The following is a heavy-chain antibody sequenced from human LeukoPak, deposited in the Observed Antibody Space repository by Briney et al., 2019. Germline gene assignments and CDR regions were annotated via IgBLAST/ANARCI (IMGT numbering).Heavy chain of an antibody. J-gene: IGHJ4*02. D-gene: IGHD6-13*01. CDR2: IKQDGSEK. CDR3: AREWQGGIAAAGTRIEGDY. Sequence: GGSLRLSCAVSGFSVSGYWMTWVRQAPGKGLEWVANIKQDGSEKNYVDSVKGRFTISRDNAENSLFLQMNSLRVEDTAVHYCAREWQGGIAAAGTRIEGDYWGQGTLVAVSS. V-gene: IGHV3-7*01. CDR1: GFSVSGYW.